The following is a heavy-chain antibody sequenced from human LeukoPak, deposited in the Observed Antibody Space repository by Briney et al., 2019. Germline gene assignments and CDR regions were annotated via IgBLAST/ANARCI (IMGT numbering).Heavy chain of an antibody. Sequence: SETLSLTCTVSGGSISGYYWSWIRQPPGKGLEWIGEINHSGSTNYNPSLKSRVTISVDTSKNQFSLKLSSVTAADTAVYYCARGVSNGSLPFDYWGQGTLVTVSS. CDR2: INHSGST. V-gene: IGHV4-34*01. CDR1: GGSISGYY. D-gene: IGHD1-26*01. CDR3: ARGVSNGSLPFDY. J-gene: IGHJ4*02.